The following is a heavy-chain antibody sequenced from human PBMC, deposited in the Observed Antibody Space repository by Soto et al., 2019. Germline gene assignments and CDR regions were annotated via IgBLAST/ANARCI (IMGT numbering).Heavy chain of an antibody. Sequence: QVQLQESGPGLVKPSETLSLTCTVSGGSISSYYWSWIRQPPGKGLEWIGYIYYSGSTNYNPSLKSRVTISVDTSKNQFSLKLSSVTAADTVVYYCAIGLWFGELLSPRAPYYFDYWGQGTLVTVSS. CDR2: IYYSGST. D-gene: IGHD3-10*01. V-gene: IGHV4-59*01. J-gene: IGHJ4*02. CDR3: AIGLWFGELLSPRAPYYFDY. CDR1: GGSISSYY.